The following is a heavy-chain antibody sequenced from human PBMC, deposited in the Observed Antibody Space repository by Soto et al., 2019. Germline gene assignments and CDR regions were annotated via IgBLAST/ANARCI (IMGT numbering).Heavy chain of an antibody. D-gene: IGHD6-19*01. Sequence: SETLSLTCTVSGGSISSGGYYWSWIRQHPGKGLEWIGYIYYSGSTYYNPSLKSRVTISVDTSKNQFSLKLSSVTAADTAVYYCASLGAAGIIKNYYYYYGMDVWGQGTTVTVSS. V-gene: IGHV4-31*03. CDR1: GGSISSGGYY. J-gene: IGHJ6*02. CDR3: ASLGAAGIIKNYYYYYGMDV. CDR2: IYYSGST.